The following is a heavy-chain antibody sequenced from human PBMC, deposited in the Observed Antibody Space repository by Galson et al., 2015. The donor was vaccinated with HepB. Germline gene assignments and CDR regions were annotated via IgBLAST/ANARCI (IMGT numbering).Heavy chain of an antibody. J-gene: IGHJ4*02. CDR3: TTSRHFLGWELPDFDY. Sequence: SLRLSCAASGFTFSNAWMSWVRQAPGKGLEWVGRIKSKTDGGTTDYAAPVKGRFTISRDDSKNTLYLQMNSLKTEDTAVYYCTTSRHFLGWELPDFDYWGQGTLVTVSS. V-gene: IGHV3-15*01. D-gene: IGHD1-26*01. CDR2: IKSKTDGGTT. CDR1: GFTFSNAW.